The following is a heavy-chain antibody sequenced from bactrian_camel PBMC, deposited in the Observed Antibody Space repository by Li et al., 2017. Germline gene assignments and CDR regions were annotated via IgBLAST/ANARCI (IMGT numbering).Heavy chain of an antibody. V-gene: IGHV3S63*01. CDR3: SLRYSYSTYYN. CDR2: ISTDGSS. D-gene: IGHD2*01. Sequence: QVQLVESGGDTVRPGGTLTLSCTASGFTLDDRTMGWFRLGSGNECELVSTISTDGSSTYVDSVKGRFTVSQGSVKRTVYLQMNSLKPEDTAMYYCSLRYSYSTYYNWGRGTQVTVSS. J-gene: IGHJ4*01. CDR1: GFTLDDRT.